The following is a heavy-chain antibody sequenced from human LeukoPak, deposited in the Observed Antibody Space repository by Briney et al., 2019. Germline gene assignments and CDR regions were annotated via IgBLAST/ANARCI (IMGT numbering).Heavy chain of an antibody. Sequence: SETLSLTCAVYGGSFSGYYWSWIRQPPGKGREWIGEINHSGSTNYNPSLKSRVTITVDTSKNQFHLKLSSVTAAETAVYYCAREGYYYDSSGYDYWGKGTLVPVSS. CDR3: AREGYYYDSSGYDY. CDR2: INHSGST. CDR1: GGSFSGYY. D-gene: IGHD3-22*01. V-gene: IGHV4-34*01. J-gene: IGHJ4*02.